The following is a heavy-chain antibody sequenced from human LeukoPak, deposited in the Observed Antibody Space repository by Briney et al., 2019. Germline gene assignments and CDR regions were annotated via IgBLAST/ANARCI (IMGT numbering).Heavy chain of an antibody. J-gene: IGHJ4*02. CDR3: ARGERGKVDY. D-gene: IGHD4-23*01. CDR1: GDSITGYY. V-gene: IGHV4-4*07. CDR2: IYTSGST. Sequence: SETLSLTCSVSGDSITGYYWSWIRQPAGKGLEWIGRIYTSGSTNYNPSLKSRVTISVDTSKNQFSLKLSSVTAADTAVYYCARGERGKVDYWGQGTLVTVSS.